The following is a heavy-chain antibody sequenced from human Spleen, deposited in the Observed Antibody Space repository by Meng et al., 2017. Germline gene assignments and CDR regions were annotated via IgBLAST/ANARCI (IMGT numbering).Heavy chain of an antibody. V-gene: IGHV3-21*01. Sequence: GESLKISCAAYGFTFSAYRMIWVRQAPGKGLEWVSSISSTGDSLYYADSVKGRFTISRDNAKNSLFLQMNSLRAEDTAVYYCARAWEVVYGGQGTLVTVSA. D-gene: IGHD1-26*01. CDR1: GFTFSAYR. J-gene: IGHJ4*02. CDR3: ARAWEVVY. CDR2: ISSTGDSL.